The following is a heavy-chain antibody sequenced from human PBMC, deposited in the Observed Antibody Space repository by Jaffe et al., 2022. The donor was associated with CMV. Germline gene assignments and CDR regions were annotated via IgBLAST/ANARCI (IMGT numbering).Heavy chain of an antibody. D-gene: IGHD2-15*01. V-gene: IGHV4-59*01. CDR3: AREAPYCSGGSCYGRFDH. CDR2: IYYSGST. CDR1: TDSISSYY. Sequence: QVQLQESGPGLVKPSETLSLTCSVSTDSISSYYWTWIRQPPGNGLEWIGNIYYSGSTNYNPSLKTRVLISMDTSKNQFSLKLSSVTAADTAVYYCAREAPYCSGGSCYGRFDHWGQGALVTVSS. J-gene: IGHJ4*02.